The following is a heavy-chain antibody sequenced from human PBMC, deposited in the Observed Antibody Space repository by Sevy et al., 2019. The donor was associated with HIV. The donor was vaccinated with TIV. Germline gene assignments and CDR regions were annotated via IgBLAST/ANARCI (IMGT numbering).Heavy chain of an antibody. CDR3: AREEWLKFFDY. J-gene: IGHJ4*02. D-gene: IGHD3-3*01. CDR2: INPSGGSR. Sequence: ASVKVSCKASGYTISTYYMHWVRQAPGQGLEWMGIINPSGGSRDYAQTFQGRVSMTRDTSTSTVYMELSSLRSEDTAVYYCAREEWLKFFDYWGQGTLVTVSS. CDR1: GYTISTYY. V-gene: IGHV1-46*01.